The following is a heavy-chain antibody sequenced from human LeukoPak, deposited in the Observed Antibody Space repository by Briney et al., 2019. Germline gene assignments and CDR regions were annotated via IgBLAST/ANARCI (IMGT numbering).Heavy chain of an antibody. CDR2: ISSSGGST. J-gene: IGHJ4*02. CDR3: ANRAGATAD. D-gene: IGHD1-26*01. V-gene: IGHV3-23*01. CDR1: GFPFSSYA. Sequence: GGSLRLSCVASGFPFSSYAMSWVRQAPGQGLEWVPTISSSGGSTYYADSVKGRFTISRDNSKNTLYMQMNSLRAEDTALYYCANRAGATADWGQGTPVTVSS.